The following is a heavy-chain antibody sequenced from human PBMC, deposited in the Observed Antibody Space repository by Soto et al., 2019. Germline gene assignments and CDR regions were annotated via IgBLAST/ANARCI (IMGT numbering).Heavy chain of an antibody. J-gene: IGHJ6*02. CDR2: IYYSGST. D-gene: IGHD2-2*01. V-gene: IGHV4-61*01. CDR3: AREVGYCSSTSCYGNYYGVDV. CDR1: GGSVSSGSYY. Sequence: SETLSLTCTVSGGSVSSGSYYWSWIRQPPGKGLEWSGYIYYSGSTNYNPSLKSRVTISVDTSKNQFSLKLSSVTAADTAVYYCAREVGYCSSTSCYGNYYGVDVWGQGTTVTVSS.